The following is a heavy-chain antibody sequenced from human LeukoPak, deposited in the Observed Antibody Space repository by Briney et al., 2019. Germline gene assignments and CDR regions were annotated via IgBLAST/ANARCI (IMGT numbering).Heavy chain of an antibody. Sequence: PSETLSLTCTVSGGSISSYYWSWIRQPPGKGLEWIGYIYYSGSTNYNPSLKSRVTISVDTSKNQFSLKLSSVTAADTAVYYCARDAYDFWSGYYGWYFDLWGRGTLVTVSS. V-gene: IGHV4-59*01. CDR1: GGSISSYY. CDR3: ARDAYDFWSGYYGWYFDL. D-gene: IGHD3-3*01. CDR2: IYYSGST. J-gene: IGHJ2*01.